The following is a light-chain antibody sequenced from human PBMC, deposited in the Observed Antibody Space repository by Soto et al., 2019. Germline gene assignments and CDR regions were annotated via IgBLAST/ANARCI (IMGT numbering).Light chain of an antibody. Sequence: DIQMTQSPSSLSASVGDRVTITCRASQSINRYINWYQQKSGKAPKLLINAASSLQSGVPSRFSGSGSGTDFTLTISNLQPEDFATYYCQQTYTTPFTFGPRTKVDIK. V-gene: IGKV1-39*01. J-gene: IGKJ3*01. CDR3: QQTYTTPFT. CDR1: QSINRY. CDR2: AAS.